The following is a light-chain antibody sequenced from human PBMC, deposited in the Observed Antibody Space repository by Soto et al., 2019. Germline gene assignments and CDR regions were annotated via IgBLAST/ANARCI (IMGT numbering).Light chain of an antibody. CDR3: SSYTNINTRACV. CDR2: GNT. CDR1: SSNIGASYD. J-gene: IGLJ1*01. Sequence: QSVLTQPPSVSEAPGQRVTISCTGSSSNIGASYDVHWYQQLPGTAPKLLIYGNTNRPSGVPDRFSGSKSGTSASLAITGLQAEDEAEYYCSSYTNINTRACVFGTGTKVTVL. V-gene: IGLV1-40*01.